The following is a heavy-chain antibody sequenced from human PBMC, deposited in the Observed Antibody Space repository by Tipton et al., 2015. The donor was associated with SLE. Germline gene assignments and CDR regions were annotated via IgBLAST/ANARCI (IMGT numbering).Heavy chain of an antibody. Sequence: TLSLTCTVSGGSISSRSYYWDWIRQPPGKGLDWIGTIYYSGSTYYNPSLKSRITISVDTSKNQFSLKLNSVTAADTAVYYCARHVLTFWKGMDVWGQGTTVTVSS. CDR1: GGSISSRSYY. D-gene: IGHD2/OR15-2a*01. V-gene: IGHV4-39*01. J-gene: IGHJ6*02. CDR3: ARHVLTFWKGMDV. CDR2: IYYSGST.